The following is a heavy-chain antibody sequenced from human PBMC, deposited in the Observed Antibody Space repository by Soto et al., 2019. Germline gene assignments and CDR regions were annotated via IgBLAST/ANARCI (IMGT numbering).Heavy chain of an antibody. V-gene: IGHV4-59*01. D-gene: IGHD5-12*01. CDR2: IYYSGST. CDR1: GGSISSYY. Sequence: SETLSLTCTVSGGSISSYYLSWIRQPPGKGLEWIGYIYYSGSTNYNPSLKSRVTISVDTSKNQFSLKLSSVTAADTAVYYCARVNYEYRDHRFEPWGHRPLVTVPS. J-gene: IGHJ5*02. CDR3: ARVNYEYRDHRFEP.